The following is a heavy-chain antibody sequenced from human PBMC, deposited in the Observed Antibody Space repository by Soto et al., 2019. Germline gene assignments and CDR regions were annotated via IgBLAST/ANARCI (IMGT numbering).Heavy chain of an antibody. V-gene: IGHV3-23*01. Sequence: EVQLLDSGGGLVQPGGSLRLSCVASGFTFSTYALSWVRQAPGKGLEWVSIISGGGATTYYVDSVKGRFTNSRDNSKNTFYLQMNSLRAEDTAVYYCAKFGMATTKRSPPYYFDYWGQGTLVTVSS. D-gene: IGHD1-1*01. CDR2: ISGGGATT. J-gene: IGHJ4*02. CDR3: AKFGMATTKRSPPYYFDY. CDR1: GFTFSTYA.